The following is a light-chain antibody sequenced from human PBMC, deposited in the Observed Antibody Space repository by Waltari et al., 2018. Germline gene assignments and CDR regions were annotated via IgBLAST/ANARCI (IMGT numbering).Light chain of an antibody. Sequence: QSALTQPASVSGSPGQSIPIPCNGNSRDIGLYNCSSWYHLHPGEAPTLILYGVNSRPAGVSNLFSGSKAGNTASLTISGLQGDDEADYFCASCTDTIPPVVFGGGTKLTVL. CDR1: SRDIGLYNC. V-gene: IGLV2-14*01. J-gene: IGLJ2*01. CDR3: ASCTDTIPPVV. CDR2: GVN.